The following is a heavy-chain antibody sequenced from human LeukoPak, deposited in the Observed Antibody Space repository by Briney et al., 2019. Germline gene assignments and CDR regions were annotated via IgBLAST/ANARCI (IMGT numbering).Heavy chain of an antibody. V-gene: IGHV1-46*01. J-gene: IGHJ4*02. CDR2: INPSGGST. CDR1: GYTFTSYY. CDR3: ARDSPGDGYNRGGPQSFDY. Sequence: GASVKVSCKASGYTFTSYYMHWVRQAPGQGLEWMGIINPSGGSTSYAQKFQGRVTMTRDTSTSTVYMELSSLRSEDTAVYYCARDSPGDGYNRGGPQSFDYWGQGTLVTVSS. D-gene: IGHD5-24*01.